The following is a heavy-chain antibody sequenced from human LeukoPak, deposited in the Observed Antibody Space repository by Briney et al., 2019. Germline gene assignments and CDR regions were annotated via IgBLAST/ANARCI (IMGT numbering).Heavy chain of an antibody. CDR3: ARVRYYDSSGYYEDYFDY. Sequence: PSETLSLTCTVSGGSISGYYWSWIRQPAGKGLEWIGRIYTSGSTNYNPSLKSRVTMSVDTSKNQFSLKLSSVTAADTAVYYCARVRYYDSSGYYEDYFDYWGQGTLVTVSS. CDR1: GGSISGYY. CDR2: IYTSGST. J-gene: IGHJ4*02. D-gene: IGHD3-22*01. V-gene: IGHV4-4*07.